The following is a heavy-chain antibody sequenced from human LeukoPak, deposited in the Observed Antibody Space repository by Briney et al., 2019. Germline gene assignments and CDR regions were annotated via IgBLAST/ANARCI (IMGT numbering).Heavy chain of an antibody. Sequence: GGSLRLSCAASGFTFSSYGMHLVRRAPGKGLEWVAVIWYDGSNKYYADSVKGRFTISRDNSKNTLYLQMNSLRAEDTAVYYCARDRPHVDYWGQGTLVTVSS. V-gene: IGHV3-33*01. J-gene: IGHJ4*02. CDR3: ARDRPHVDY. CDR2: IWYDGSNK. CDR1: GFTFSSYG.